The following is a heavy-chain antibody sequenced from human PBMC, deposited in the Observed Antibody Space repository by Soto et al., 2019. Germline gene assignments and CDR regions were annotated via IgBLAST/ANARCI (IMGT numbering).Heavy chain of an antibody. Sequence: QVQLQESGPGLVKPSETLSLTCTVSGGSISSYYWSWIRQPPGKGLEWIGYIYYSGSTNYNPSLKSRVTLSVDTSKNQFSLKLSSVTAADTAVYYCARDQNYDFWSGYYTPGAFDIWGQGTMVTVSS. CDR2: IYYSGST. CDR1: GGSISSYY. J-gene: IGHJ3*02. CDR3: ARDQNYDFWSGYYTPGAFDI. V-gene: IGHV4-59*01. D-gene: IGHD3-3*01.